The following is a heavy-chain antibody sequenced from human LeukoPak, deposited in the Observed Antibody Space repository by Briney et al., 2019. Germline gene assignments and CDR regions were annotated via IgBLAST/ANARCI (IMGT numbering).Heavy chain of an antibody. CDR1: GGSFSGDC. J-gene: IGHJ5*02. D-gene: IGHD3-9*01. CDR3: VRGMPDWAGFDP. V-gene: IGHV4-34*01. CDR2: ITKSGRI. Sequence: PPETLSLTCGVNGGSFSGDCWTWIRQPPGKGLEWIGEITKSGRIKYAPSLKSRVTISLDTSKTQISLKLSSVTAADTAVYYCVRGMPDWAGFDPWGQGTLVTVSS.